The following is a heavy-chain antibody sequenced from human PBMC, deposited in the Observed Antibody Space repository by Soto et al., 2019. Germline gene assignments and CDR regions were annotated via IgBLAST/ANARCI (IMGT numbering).Heavy chain of an antibody. D-gene: IGHD2-8*02. J-gene: IGHJ4*02. CDR1: GGSVSSRGDY. CDR2: INHSGST. Sequence: PSGSLSLSCAVSGGSVSSRGDYGTWIRQPPGTGLEWIGEINHSGSTNYNPSLKSRVTISVDTSKNQFPLKLTSVTAADTAVYYCARDKITGLFDYWGQGTLVTVSS. CDR3: ARDKITGLFDY. V-gene: IGHV4-39*06.